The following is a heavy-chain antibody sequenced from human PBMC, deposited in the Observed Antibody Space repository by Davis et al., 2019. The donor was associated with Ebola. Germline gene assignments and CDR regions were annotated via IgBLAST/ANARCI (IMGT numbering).Heavy chain of an antibody. CDR1: GFTFSSYS. CDR3: ATLPGYY. D-gene: IGHD1-26*01. V-gene: IGHV3-21*01. Sequence: PGGSLRLSCAASGFTFSSYSMNWVRQAPGKGLEWVSFISSSSSYMYYADSVKGRFTISRDNAKNSLYLQMNNLRVEDTAVYYCATLPGYYWGQGTLVTVSS. CDR2: ISSSSSYM. J-gene: IGHJ4*02.